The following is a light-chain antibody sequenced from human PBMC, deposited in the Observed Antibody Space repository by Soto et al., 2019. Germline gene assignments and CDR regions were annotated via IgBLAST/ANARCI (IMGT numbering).Light chain of an antibody. CDR3: SSYAGSNNYV. CDR2: EVS. CDR1: SNDVGAHNC. J-gene: IGLJ1*01. Sequence: QSALTQPPSASGSPGQSVTISCTGTSNDVGAHNCVSWHQQHPGKAPKLMIYEVSTRPSGVPERFSGSKSGNTASLTVSGLHAEDEADYDCSSYAGSNNYVFGPGTKLTVL. V-gene: IGLV2-8*01.